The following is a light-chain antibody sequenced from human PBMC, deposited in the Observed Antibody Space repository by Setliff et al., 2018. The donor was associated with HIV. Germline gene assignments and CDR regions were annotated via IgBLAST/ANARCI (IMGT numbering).Light chain of an antibody. J-gene: IGLJ1*01. CDR3: SSFTSSGTYV. Sequence: QSVLTQPASVSGSPGQSITISCTGASSDVGGYNYVSWYQQHPGKAPKLMIYEVINRPSGVSNRFSASKSGNTASLTISGLQAEDEADYYCSSFTSSGTYVFGTGTKATVL. V-gene: IGLV2-14*01. CDR1: SSDVGGYNY. CDR2: EVI.